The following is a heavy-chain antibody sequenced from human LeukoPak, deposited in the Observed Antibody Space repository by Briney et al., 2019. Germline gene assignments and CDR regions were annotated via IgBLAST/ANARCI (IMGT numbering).Heavy chain of an antibody. CDR1: GYTFTGYY. V-gene: IGHV1-8*02. D-gene: IGHD2-2*01. J-gene: IGHJ4*02. Sequence: ASVKVSCKASGYTFTGYYMHWVRQATGQGLEWMGWMNPNSGNTGYAQKFQGRVTMTRNTSISTAYMELSSLRSEDTAVYYCARGHGGIVVVPAATFQFDYWGQGTLVTVSS. CDR3: ARGHGGIVVVPAATFQFDY. CDR2: MNPNSGNT.